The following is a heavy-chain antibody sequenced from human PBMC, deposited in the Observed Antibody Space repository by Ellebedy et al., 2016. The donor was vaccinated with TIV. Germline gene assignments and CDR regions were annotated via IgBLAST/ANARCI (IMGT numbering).Heavy chain of an antibody. CDR2: ISGSGGTI. D-gene: IGHD3-3*01. Sequence: GESLKISCAASGFTFTNYAMTWVRQAPGKGLEWVSTISGSGGTIYYADSVKCRFTISRDNSKNTLYLQMNSLRAEDTAVYYCATRITTLYWGQGTLVTVSS. V-gene: IGHV3-23*01. CDR3: ATRITTLY. CDR1: GFTFTNYA. J-gene: IGHJ4*02.